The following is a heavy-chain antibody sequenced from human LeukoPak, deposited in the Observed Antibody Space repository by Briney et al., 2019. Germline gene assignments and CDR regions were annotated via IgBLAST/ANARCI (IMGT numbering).Heavy chain of an antibody. J-gene: IGHJ4*02. CDR1: GFNFSNYW. D-gene: IGHD6-13*01. CDR2: INIAGSVT. Sequence: GGSLRLSCAASGFNFSNYWMHWVRQAPGKGLEWVSRINIAGSVTTYADSVKGRFTISRDNAKKTLYLQMNSLRAEDTAVYYCARDWYSSNWYGNSFDYWGQGTLVSVSS. CDR3: ARDWYSSNWYGNSFDY. V-gene: IGHV3-74*01.